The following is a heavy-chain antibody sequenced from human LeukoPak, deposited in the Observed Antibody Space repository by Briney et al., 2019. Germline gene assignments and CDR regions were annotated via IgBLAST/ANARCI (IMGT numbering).Heavy chain of an antibody. CDR2: ISGSGGNT. V-gene: IGHV3-23*01. CDR1: GFTFSLYA. CDR3: AKDGREWPRSLDY. J-gene: IGHJ4*02. D-gene: IGHD5-12*01. Sequence: GGSLRLSCAASGFTFSLYAMSWVRQAPGKGLEWVSGISGSGGNTYYADSVKGRFTISRDNSKNTLYLQMNSLRAEDTAVYYCAKDGREWPRSLDYWGQGTLVTVSS.